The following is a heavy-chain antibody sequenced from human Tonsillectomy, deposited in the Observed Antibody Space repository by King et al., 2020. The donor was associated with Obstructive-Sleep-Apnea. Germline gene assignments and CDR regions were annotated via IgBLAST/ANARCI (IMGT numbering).Heavy chain of an antibody. J-gene: IGHJ4*02. D-gene: IGHD3-16*02. Sequence: EVQLVESGGGLVQPGGSLRLSCAASGFTFSSFWMNWVRQAPGKGLEWVSNIRQGGSEKNTVDTVKGRITISRDNDKNSLFLQMNSLRAEDTAVYYCARVGYDDVWGSYHSDYWGQGTLVTVSS. V-gene: IGHV3-7*03. CDR3: ARVGYDDVWGSYHSDY. CDR1: GFTFSSFW. CDR2: IRQGGSEK.